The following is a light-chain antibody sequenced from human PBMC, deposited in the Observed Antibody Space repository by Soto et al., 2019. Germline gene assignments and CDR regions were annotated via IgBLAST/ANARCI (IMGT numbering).Light chain of an antibody. J-gene: IGLJ3*02. V-gene: IGLV1-44*01. CDR3: AAWDDSMNGQV. Sequence: QSVLTQPPSASGTPGQRVTISCSGSSSNIGSNTVNWYQQLPGTAPKRLIFSNHQRPSGVPDRCSGSKSGTSASLASSGLQYEDEDDYYCAAWDDSMNGQVFGGGTKVTVL. CDR2: SNH. CDR1: SSNIGSNT.